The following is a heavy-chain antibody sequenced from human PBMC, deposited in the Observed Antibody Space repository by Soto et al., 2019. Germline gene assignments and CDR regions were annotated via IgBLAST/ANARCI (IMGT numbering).Heavy chain of an antibody. D-gene: IGHD3-16*01. CDR3: VMVDNYVTPTPQDV. J-gene: IGHJ6*02. V-gene: IGHV1-18*01. CDR2: ISPYTGNT. CDR1: GYLFVNYG. Sequence: QVQLVQSGDEVKKPGASVKVSCKASGYLFVNYGIAWVRQAPRQGREWMGWISPYTGNTHSASKVQGRLTMTTDTSTSTAYMDLGSLTSDDTAVYYCVMVDNYVTPTPQDVWGQGTTVTVSS.